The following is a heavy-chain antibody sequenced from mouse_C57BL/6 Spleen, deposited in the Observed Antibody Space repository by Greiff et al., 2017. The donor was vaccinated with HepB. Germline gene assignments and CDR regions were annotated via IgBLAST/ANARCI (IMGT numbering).Heavy chain of an antibody. CDR3: AREGGITTVVATNYFDY. D-gene: IGHD1-1*01. CDR2: ISDGGSYT. V-gene: IGHV5-4*01. Sequence: EVKLEESGGGLVKPGGSLKLSCAASGFTFSSYAMSWVRQTPEKRLEWVATISDGGSYTYYPDNVKGRFTISRDNAKNNLYLQMSHLKSEDTAMYYCAREGGITTVVATNYFDYWGQGTTLTVSS. CDR1: GFTFSSYA. J-gene: IGHJ2*01.